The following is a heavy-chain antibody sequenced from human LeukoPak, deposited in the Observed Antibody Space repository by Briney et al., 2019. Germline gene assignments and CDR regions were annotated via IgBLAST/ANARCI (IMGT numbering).Heavy chain of an antibody. CDR3: ARGASYVILTGYSYFDY. V-gene: IGHV1-18*01. CDR1: GYTFTGYG. CDR2: ISTHNGNT. D-gene: IGHD3-9*01. Sequence: RASVKVSFKASGYTFTGYGISWVRQAPGQGLEWMGWISTHNGNTNYAQKFQGRVTMTTDTSTSTAYMELRSLRSDDTAVYYCARGASYVILTGYSYFDYWGQGTLVTVSS. J-gene: IGHJ4*02.